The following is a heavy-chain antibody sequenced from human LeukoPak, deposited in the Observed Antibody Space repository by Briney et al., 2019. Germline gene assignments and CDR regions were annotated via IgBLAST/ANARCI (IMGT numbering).Heavy chain of an antibody. CDR3: ARDPYDSSNSFGLDY. J-gene: IGHJ4*02. CDR1: GYTFTGYN. D-gene: IGHD3-22*01. V-gene: IGHV1-2*02. CDR2: IHPNSGGT. Sequence: ASVKVSCKASGYTFTGYNIHWVRQAPGQGLEWMGLIHPNSGGTNYAQKFQGRVTMTRDTSIDTAYMDLSGLRSDDTAVYYCARDPYDSSNSFGLDYWGQGTLVTVSS.